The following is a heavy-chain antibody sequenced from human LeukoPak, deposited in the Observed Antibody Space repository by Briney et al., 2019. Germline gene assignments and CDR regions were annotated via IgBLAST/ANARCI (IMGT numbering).Heavy chain of an antibody. Sequence: PGGSLRLSCAASGFTFSDYYMSWIRQAPGKGLEWVLYISSSGGNIYYADSVKGRFTISRDNSKNTLYLQMNSLRAEDTAVYYCARDRDYDYYYYGMDVWGQGTTVTVSS. CDR1: GFTFSDYY. V-gene: IGHV3-11*04. CDR3: ARDRDYDYYYYGMDV. CDR2: ISSSGGNI. J-gene: IGHJ6*02. D-gene: IGHD3-16*01.